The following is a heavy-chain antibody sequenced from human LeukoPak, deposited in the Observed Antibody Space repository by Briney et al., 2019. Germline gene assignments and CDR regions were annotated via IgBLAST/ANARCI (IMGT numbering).Heavy chain of an antibody. J-gene: IGHJ4*02. D-gene: IGHD6-19*01. CDR1: GYTFTSYA. CDR2: INAGNGNT. Sequence: ASVKVSCKASGYTFTSYAMHWVRQAPGQRLEWMGWINAGNGNTKYSQEFQGRVTMTRDTSTSTVYMELSSLRSEDTAVYYCARLDTAVAGTRGDYWGQGTLVTVSS. V-gene: IGHV1-3*03. CDR3: ARLDTAVAGTRGDY.